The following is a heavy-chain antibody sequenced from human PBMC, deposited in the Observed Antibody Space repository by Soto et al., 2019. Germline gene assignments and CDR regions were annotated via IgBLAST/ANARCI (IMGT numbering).Heavy chain of an antibody. Sequence: SETLSLTCTFSGGSISSGGYYWSWIRQHPGKGLEWIGYIYYSGSTYYNPSLKSRVTISVDTSKNQFSLKLSSVTAADTAVYYCARELNRELAPRGPWGQGTLVTVSS. CDR1: GGSISSGGYY. J-gene: IGHJ5*02. D-gene: IGHD1-26*01. V-gene: IGHV4-31*03. CDR3: ARELNRELAPRGP. CDR2: IYYSGST.